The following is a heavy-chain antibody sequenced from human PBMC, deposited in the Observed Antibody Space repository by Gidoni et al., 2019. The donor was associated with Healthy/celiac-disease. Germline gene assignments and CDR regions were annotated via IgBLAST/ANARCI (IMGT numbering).Heavy chain of an antibody. CDR3: AKVVGPNREVNWFDP. Sequence: EVQLVESGGGLVQPGGSLRLSCAASGVTFSSDAMSWVRQAPGKGLEWVSAIMGSGGSTYYADSVKGRFTISRDNSKNTLYLQMNSLRAEETAVYYCAKVVGPNREVNWFDPWGQGTLVTVSS. CDR1: GVTFSSDA. D-gene: IGHD1-26*01. J-gene: IGHJ5*02. V-gene: IGHV3-23*04. CDR2: IMGSGGST.